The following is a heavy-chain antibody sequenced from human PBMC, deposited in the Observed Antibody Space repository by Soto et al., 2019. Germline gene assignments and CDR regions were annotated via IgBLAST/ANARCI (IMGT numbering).Heavy chain of an antibody. CDR3: ARYSNYDVDY. CDR1: GGSVSSGSYY. Sequence: PSETLSLTCTVSGGSVSSGSYYLSWIRQPPGKGLEWIGYIYYSGSTNYNPSLKSRVTISVDTSKNQFSLKLSSVTAADTAVYYCARYSNYDVDYWGQGTMVTVS. D-gene: IGHD3-22*01. CDR2: IYYSGST. J-gene: IGHJ4*02. V-gene: IGHV4-61*01.